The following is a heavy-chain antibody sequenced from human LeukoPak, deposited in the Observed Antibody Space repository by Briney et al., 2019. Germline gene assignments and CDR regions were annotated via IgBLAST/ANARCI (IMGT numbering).Heavy chain of an antibody. V-gene: IGHV4-59*12. CDR3: ARTHEYSSADY. Sequence: SETLSLTCTVSGGSISSYYWSWIRQPPGKGLEWIGYIYYSGSTNYNPSLKSRVTISVDTSKNQFSLKLSSVTAADTAVYYCARTHEYSSADYWGQGTLVTVSS. CDR1: GGSISSYY. D-gene: IGHD4-11*01. CDR2: IYYSGST. J-gene: IGHJ4*02.